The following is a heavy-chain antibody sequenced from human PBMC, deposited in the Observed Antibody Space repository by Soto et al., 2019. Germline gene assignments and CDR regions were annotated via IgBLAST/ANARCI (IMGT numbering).Heavy chain of an antibody. CDR3: AIRTGQLAIISEFDGDWFFEV. D-gene: IGHD2-2*01. J-gene: IGHJ2*01. V-gene: IGHV1-2*02. Sequence: ASVKVSCKASGYTFTDYYIHWVRQAPGQGLEWVGWINPDSGGKNLAQRFQGRVTMTSDTSINTAYMELSSLRSGDTAVYYCAIRTGQLAIISEFDGDWFFEVWGRGTLVTVSS. CDR1: GYTFTDYY. CDR2: INPDSGGK.